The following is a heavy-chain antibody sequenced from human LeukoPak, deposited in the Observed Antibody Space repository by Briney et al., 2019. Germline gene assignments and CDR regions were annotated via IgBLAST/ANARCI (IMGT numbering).Heavy chain of an antibody. D-gene: IGHD5-18*01. CDR3: ATGHSYGYDY. CDR2: IGASGGST. J-gene: IGHJ4*02. CDR1: GFTFSSYA. Sequence: GGSLRLSCAASGFTFSSYAMSWVRQAPGKGLEWVSVIGASGGSTYYADSVKGRFTISRDNSKNTLYLQMNSLRADDSGVYYCATGHSYGYDYWGQGVLVTVSS. V-gene: IGHV3-23*01.